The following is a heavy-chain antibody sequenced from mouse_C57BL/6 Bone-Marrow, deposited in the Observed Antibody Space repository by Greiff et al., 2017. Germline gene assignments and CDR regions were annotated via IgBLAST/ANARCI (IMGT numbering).Heavy chain of an antibody. V-gene: IGHV5-4*03. D-gene: IGHD1-1*01. Sequence: EVMLVESGGGLVKPGGSLTLSCAASGFTFSSYAMSWVRPTPEKRLEWVATISDGGSYTYYPDNVKGRFTISRDNAKNNLYLQMSQLKSEDTAMYYCARYGRSYYYAMDYWGQGTSVTVAS. CDR2: ISDGGSYT. J-gene: IGHJ4*01. CDR3: ARYGRSYYYAMDY. CDR1: GFTFSSYA.